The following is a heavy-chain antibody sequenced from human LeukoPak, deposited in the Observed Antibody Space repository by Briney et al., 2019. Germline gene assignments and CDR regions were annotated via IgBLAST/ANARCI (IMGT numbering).Heavy chain of an antibody. CDR1: GGSISSGDYY. Sequence: SETLSLTCTVSGGSISSGDYYWSWIRQPPGKGLEWIGYIYYSGSTYYNPSLKSRVTISVDTSKNQFSLKLSSVTAADTAVYYCARDVGTTVTYYFDYWGQGTLVTVSS. CDR3: ARDVGTTVTYYFDY. CDR2: IYYSGST. J-gene: IGHJ4*02. D-gene: IGHD4-17*01. V-gene: IGHV4-30-4*01.